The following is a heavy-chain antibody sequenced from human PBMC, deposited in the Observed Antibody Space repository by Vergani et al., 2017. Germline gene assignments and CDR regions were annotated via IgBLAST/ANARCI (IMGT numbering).Heavy chain of an antibody. Sequence: QVQLVQSGAEVKKPGASVKVSCKASGYTFTDYFMHWVRQATGQGLEWMGWMNPNSGNTGYAQKFQGRVTMTRNTSISTAYMELSSLRSEDTAVYYCARGWWGYCSSTSCYQFGYWGQGTLVTVSS. CDR1: GYTFTDYF. V-gene: IGHV1-8*02. D-gene: IGHD2-2*01. CDR2: MNPNSGNT. CDR3: ARGWWGYCSSTSCYQFGY. J-gene: IGHJ4*02.